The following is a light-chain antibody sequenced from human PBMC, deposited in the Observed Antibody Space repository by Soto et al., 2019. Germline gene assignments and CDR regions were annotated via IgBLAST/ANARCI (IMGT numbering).Light chain of an antibody. Sequence: QSVLTQPASVSGSPGQSITISCTGSNSDIGTYNYVSWYQQLPGKAPKLVITEVSNRPSGISGRSSGSKSGNAASLTISRLQAEDEATYYGSSYTSTSTLDVFGSGTKVTV. J-gene: IGLJ1*01. V-gene: IGLV2-14*01. CDR1: NSDIGTYNY. CDR2: EVS. CDR3: SSYTSTSTLDV.